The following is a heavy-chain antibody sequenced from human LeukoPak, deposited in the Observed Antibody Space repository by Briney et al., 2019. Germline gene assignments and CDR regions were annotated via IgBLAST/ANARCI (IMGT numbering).Heavy chain of an antibody. CDR3: AKSVGYGGNSVLVY. CDR2: ISGSGGNT. Sequence: GGSLRLSCAASGFTFSSYAMSWVRQAPEKGLEWVSGISGSGGNTYYADSVKGRFTISRDNSKNTLYLQMNSLRAEDTAVYYCAKSVGYGGNSVLVYWGQGTLVTVSS. V-gene: IGHV3-23*01. CDR1: GFTFSSYA. J-gene: IGHJ4*02. D-gene: IGHD4-23*01.